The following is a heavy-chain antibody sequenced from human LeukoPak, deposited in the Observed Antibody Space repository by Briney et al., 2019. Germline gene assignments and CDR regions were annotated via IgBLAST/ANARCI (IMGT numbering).Heavy chain of an antibody. CDR1: GYTFTSYY. Sequence: ASVKVSCKASGYTFTSYYMHWVRQAPGQGLEWMGIINPSGGSTSYAQKFQGRVTMTRDMSTSTVYMELSSLRSEDTAVYYCAFRYYYDSSGPLFGYWGQGTLVTVSS. D-gene: IGHD3-22*01. CDR3: AFRYYYDSSGPLFGY. CDR2: INPSGGST. J-gene: IGHJ4*02. V-gene: IGHV1-46*01.